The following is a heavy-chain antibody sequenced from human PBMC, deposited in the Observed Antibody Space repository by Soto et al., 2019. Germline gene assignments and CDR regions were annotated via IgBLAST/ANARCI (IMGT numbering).Heavy chain of an antibody. J-gene: IGHJ4*02. D-gene: IGHD5-12*01. Sequence: VQLLQSGGGFVQPGGSLRLSCAASGFTFSSYATSWVRQAPGKGMEWVSSISGSGGRIFHSDSVKGRFTISRDNSKNTLYLQMNSLKVEDTAVYYCTKGSLQLKGAFDFWGPGTVVTVSS. V-gene: IGHV3-23*01. CDR1: GFTFSSYA. CDR3: TKGSLQLKGAFDF. CDR2: ISGSGGRI.